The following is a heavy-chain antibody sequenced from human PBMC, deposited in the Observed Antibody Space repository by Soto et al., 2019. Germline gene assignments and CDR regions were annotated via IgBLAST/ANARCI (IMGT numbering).Heavy chain of an antibody. D-gene: IGHD6-6*01. V-gene: IGHV4-31*03. Sequence: SETLSLTCSVSGGSISSGGYYWSWIRQLPGKDLEWIGYIYHSGNTYYNSSLKSRLTISVDTSKKQFSLKLTSVTAADTAVYYCARVGISSSDASDIWGQGTMVTVSS. J-gene: IGHJ3*02. CDR3: ARVGISSSDASDI. CDR1: GGSISSGGYY. CDR2: IYHSGNT.